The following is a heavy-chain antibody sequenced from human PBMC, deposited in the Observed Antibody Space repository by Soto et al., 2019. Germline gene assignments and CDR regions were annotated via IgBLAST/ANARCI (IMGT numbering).Heavy chain of an antibody. CDR1: GYTFTTYD. J-gene: IGHJ4*02. Sequence: ASVKVSCKASGYTFTTYDINWVRQAPGQGLEWVGWMDPNSGNTGYAQKFQGRVTMTRDTPITTAYMELSSLTSDDTAMYYCARAWGGSSFGVALYYFDYWGQGALVTVSS. V-gene: IGHV1-8*01. CDR3: ARAWGGSSFGVALYYFDY. CDR2: MDPNSGNT. D-gene: IGHD3-3*01.